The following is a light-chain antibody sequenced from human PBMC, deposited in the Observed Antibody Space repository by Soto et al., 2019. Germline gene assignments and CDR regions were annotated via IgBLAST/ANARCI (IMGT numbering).Light chain of an antibody. V-gene: IGLV2-8*01. CDR2: EVN. CDR3: SSYAGRNTLI. CDR1: SSDVGGYNY. J-gene: IGLJ2*01. Sequence: QSVLTQPPSASGSPGQSVTISCTGTSSDVGGYNYVSWYQQHPGKPPKLLIYEVNTRPSGVPDRFSGSKSGNTASLTVSGLQAEDEADYYCSSYAGRNTLIFGGGTKLTVL.